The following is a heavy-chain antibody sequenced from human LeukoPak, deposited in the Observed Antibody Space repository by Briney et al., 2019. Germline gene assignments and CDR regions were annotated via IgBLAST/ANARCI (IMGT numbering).Heavy chain of an antibody. J-gene: IGHJ4*02. V-gene: IGHV4-39*01. CDR3: ASGSYYVYEAFDY. CDR2: IYYSGST. D-gene: IGHD1-26*01. Sequence: SETLSLTCTVSGGSISSSSYYWGWIRQPPGKGLEWIGSIYYSGSTYYNPSLKSRVTISVDTSKNQFSLKLSSVTAADTAVYYCASGSYYVYEAFDYWGQGTLVTVSS. CDR1: GGSISSSSYY.